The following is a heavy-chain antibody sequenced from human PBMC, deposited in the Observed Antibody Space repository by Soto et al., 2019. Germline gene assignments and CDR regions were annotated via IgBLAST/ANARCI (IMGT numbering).Heavy chain of an antibody. CDR1: GYTFTSYA. V-gene: IGHV1-3*01. J-gene: IGHJ3*02. Sequence: QVQLVQSGAEVKKPGASVKVSCKASGYTFTSYAMHWVRQAPGQRLEWMGWINAGNGNTKYSQKFQGRGTITRDTSASTAYMERSSLRSEDTAVYYCAREAYGKLSAFDIWGQGTMVTVSS. D-gene: IGHD4-17*01. CDR2: INAGNGNT. CDR3: AREAYGKLSAFDI.